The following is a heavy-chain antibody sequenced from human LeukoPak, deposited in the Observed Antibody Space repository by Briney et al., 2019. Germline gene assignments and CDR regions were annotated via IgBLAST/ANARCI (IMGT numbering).Heavy chain of an antibody. Sequence: GGSLRLSCAASGFTFSSHSMNWVRQAPGKGLEWVSSISSSSSYIYYADSVKGRFTISRDNANNSLYLQMNSLRAEDTAVYYCARSFLSIAAAATDYWGQGTLVTVSS. CDR2: ISSSSSYI. CDR1: GFTFSSHS. V-gene: IGHV3-21*01. D-gene: IGHD6-13*01. J-gene: IGHJ4*02. CDR3: ARSFLSIAAAATDY.